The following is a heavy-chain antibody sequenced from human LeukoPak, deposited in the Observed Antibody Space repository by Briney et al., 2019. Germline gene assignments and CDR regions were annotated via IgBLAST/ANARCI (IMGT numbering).Heavy chain of an antibody. CDR2: ISDSGSA. Sequence: PSETLSLTCTVSGSSMSSDYYWGWLRQPPGKGLEWIGSISDSGSAYYNPSLKSRVVISVDPSKKQFSLKVTSVPAADTAVYYCARDKSYDSSVRGFDPWGQGTLVTVSS. CDR3: ARDKSYDSSVRGFDP. CDR1: GSSMSSDYY. V-gene: IGHV4-38-2*02. D-gene: IGHD3-22*01. J-gene: IGHJ5*02.